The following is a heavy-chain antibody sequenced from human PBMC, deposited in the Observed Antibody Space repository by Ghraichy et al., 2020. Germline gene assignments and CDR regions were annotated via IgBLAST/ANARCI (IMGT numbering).Heavy chain of an antibody. J-gene: IGHJ1*01. CDR3: ARGESLSDSGDSIQQ. Sequence: ASVKVSCKASGYTFSAYYLHWVRQAPGHGLEWMGWINPHTGGTTFAQKFQGRVTMTSDTPINTAYLELSRLRSDDTALYYCARGESLSDSGDSIQQWDQGSLVTVSS. V-gene: IGHV1-2*02. CDR1: GYTFSAYY. CDR2: INPHTGGT. D-gene: IGHD4-17*01.